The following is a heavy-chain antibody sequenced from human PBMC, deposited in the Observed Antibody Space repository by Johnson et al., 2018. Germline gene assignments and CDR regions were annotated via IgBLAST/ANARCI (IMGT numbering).Heavy chain of an antibody. CDR3: ARVMPAARDAFDL. D-gene: IGHD2-2*01. V-gene: IGHV4-59*01. CDR1: GDSISNYY. J-gene: IGHJ3*01. CDR2: IYFSGST. Sequence: QVQLQEAGPGLVKPSETLSLTCTVSGDSISNYYWSWIRQPPGKGLEWIGYIYFSGSTEQSPSLTSRVTASVDTSKNQFSLKLSSVTAADTAVSYCARVMPAARDAFDLWGQGTKVTVSS.